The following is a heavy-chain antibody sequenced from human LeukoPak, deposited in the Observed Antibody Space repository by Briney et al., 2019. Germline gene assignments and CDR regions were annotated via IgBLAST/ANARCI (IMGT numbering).Heavy chain of an antibody. CDR2: ISSSSSYI. CDR3: AIGDGLGELSSSFHY. J-gene: IGHJ4*02. CDR1: GFTFSSYS. Sequence: GGSLRLSCAASGFTFSSYSMNWVRQAPGKGLEWVSSISSSSSYIYYADSVKGRFTISRDNAKNSLYLQMNSLRAEDTAVYYCAIGDGLGELSSSFHYWGQGTLVTVSS. V-gene: IGHV3-21*01. D-gene: IGHD3-16*02.